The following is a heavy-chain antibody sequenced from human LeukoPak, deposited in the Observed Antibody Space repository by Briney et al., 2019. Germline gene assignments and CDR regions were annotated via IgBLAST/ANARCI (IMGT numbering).Heavy chain of an antibody. D-gene: IGHD2-2*01. Sequence: ASVKVSCKASGFTFTSSAMQWVRQARGQRLEWIGWIVVGSDNTNYAQKFQERVTITRDMSTSTAYMELSSLRSEDTAVYYCAADYLVPAALDPWGQGTLVTVSS. J-gene: IGHJ5*02. CDR1: GFTFTSSA. CDR3: AADYLVPAALDP. CDR2: IVVGSDNT. V-gene: IGHV1-58*02.